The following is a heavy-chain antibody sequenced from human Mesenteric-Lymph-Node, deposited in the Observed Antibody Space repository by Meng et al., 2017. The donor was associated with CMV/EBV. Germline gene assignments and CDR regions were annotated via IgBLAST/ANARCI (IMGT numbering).Heavy chain of an antibody. J-gene: IGHJ4*02. Sequence: ASVKVSCKASGYTFTSYYMHWVRQAPGQGLEWMGIINPSGGSTSYAQKFQGRVTMTRDTSTSTVYMELSSMRSEDTAVYYCARSPVTTYFFDYWGQGTLVTVSS. CDR1: GYTFTSYY. V-gene: IGHV1-46*01. CDR3: ARSPVTTYFFDY. D-gene: IGHD4-17*01. CDR2: INPSGGST.